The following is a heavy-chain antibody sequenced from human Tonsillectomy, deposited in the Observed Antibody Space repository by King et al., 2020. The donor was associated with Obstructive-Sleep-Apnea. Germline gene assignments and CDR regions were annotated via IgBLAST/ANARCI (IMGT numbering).Heavy chain of an antibody. V-gene: IGHV3-23*04. CDR3: AKGDPTVAGTYYFDY. Sequence: VQLVESGGGLVQPGGSLRLSCAASGFTFSSYAMSWVRQAPGKGLEWVSGISGSGGNTFYADSVKGRFTISRDSSKNTLYLQVNSLRVEDTAVYYCAKGDPTVAGTYYFDYWGQGTLVTVSS. J-gene: IGHJ4*02. D-gene: IGHD6-19*01. CDR2: ISGSGGNT. CDR1: GFTFSSYA.